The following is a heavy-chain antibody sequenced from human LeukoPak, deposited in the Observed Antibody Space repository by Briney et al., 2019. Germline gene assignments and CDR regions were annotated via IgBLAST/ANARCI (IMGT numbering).Heavy chain of an antibody. D-gene: IGHD2-2*01. CDR3: ARGPGYCSSTSCPEYFQH. V-gene: IGHV1-2*02. J-gene: IGHJ1*01. CDR1: GYKFIDCY. CDR2: INPNSFVT. Sequence: ASVKVSCKASGYKFIDCYIHWVRQAPGRGLEWMGWINPNSFVTKSAQKFQGRVTMTRDTSISTAYMELSRLRSDDTAVYYCARGPGYCSSTSCPEYFQHWGQGTLVTVSS.